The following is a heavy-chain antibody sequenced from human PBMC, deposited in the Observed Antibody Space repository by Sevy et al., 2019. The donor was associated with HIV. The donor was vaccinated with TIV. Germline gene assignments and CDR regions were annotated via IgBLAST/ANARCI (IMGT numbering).Heavy chain of an antibody. CDR3: TRSFPYQGAPDYYYYYGMDV. J-gene: IGHJ6*02. CDR2: ISAYNGNT. Sequence: ASVKVSCKASGYTFTSYGISWVRQAPGQGLAWMGWISAYNGNTNYAQKLQGRVTMTTDTSTSTAYMELRSLRSDAPAVYYCTRSFPYQGAPDYYYYYGMDVWGQGTTVTVSS. D-gene: IGHD2-2*01. CDR1: GYTFTSYG. V-gene: IGHV1-18*01.